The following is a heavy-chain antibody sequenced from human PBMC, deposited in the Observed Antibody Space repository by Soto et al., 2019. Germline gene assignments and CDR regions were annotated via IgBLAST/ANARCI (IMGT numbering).Heavy chain of an antibody. CDR2: IKQDATDK. CDR3: ARAQSYDFWSGYIIFSY. J-gene: IGHJ4*02. D-gene: IGHD3-3*01. Sequence: GGSLRLSCEASGFTFSDYWMTWVRQAPGKGLEWVANIKQDATDKYYVDSVKGRFTISRDNAKNSVYLQMNSLGVEDTAVYYCARAQSYDFWSGYIIFSYWGQGIRVTVSS. V-gene: IGHV3-7*01. CDR1: GFTFSDYW.